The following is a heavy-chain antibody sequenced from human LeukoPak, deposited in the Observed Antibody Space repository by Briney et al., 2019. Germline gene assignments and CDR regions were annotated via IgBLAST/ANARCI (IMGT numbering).Heavy chain of an antibody. CDR3: ARVASDSYDSSGYQPYFDY. CDR1: GGSISSGDYY. V-gene: IGHV4-30-4*01. D-gene: IGHD3-22*01. Sequence: SETLSLTCTVSGGSISSGDYYWSWIRQPPGKGLEWMGYIYYSGSTYYNPSLKSRVTISVDTSKNQFSLKLSSVTAADTAVYYCARVASDSYDSSGYQPYFDYWGQGTLVTVSS. J-gene: IGHJ4*02. CDR2: IYYSGST.